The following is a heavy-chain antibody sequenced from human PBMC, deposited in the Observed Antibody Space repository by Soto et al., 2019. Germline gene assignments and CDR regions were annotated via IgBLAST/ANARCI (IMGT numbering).Heavy chain of an antibody. J-gene: IGHJ5*02. CDR3: ARGDYGDYLWFDP. CDR1: GYTFTSYG. CDR2: ISTYNGNT. D-gene: IGHD4-17*01. Sequence: QVQLVQSGAEVKKPGASVKVSCKASGYTFTSYGISWLRQAPGQGLEWMGWISTYNGNTNYVQKVQGRVTMTTDTSTSTAYMEVRSLRSGDTAVYYCARGDYGDYLWFDPWGQGTLVTVSS. V-gene: IGHV1-18*01.